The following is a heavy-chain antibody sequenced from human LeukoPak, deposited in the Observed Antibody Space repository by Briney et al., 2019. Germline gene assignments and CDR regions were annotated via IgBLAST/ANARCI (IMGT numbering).Heavy chain of an antibody. CDR3: ATNKGFGELLTDY. V-gene: IGHV1-69*13. J-gene: IGHJ4*02. CDR2: IIPIFATA. CDR1: GYTFTSYG. D-gene: IGHD3-10*01. Sequence: ASVKVSCKASGYTFTSYGISWVRQAPGQGLEWMGGIIPIFATANYAQKFQGRVTITADESTSTAYMELSSLRSEDTAVYYCATNKGFGELLTDYWGQGTLVTVSS.